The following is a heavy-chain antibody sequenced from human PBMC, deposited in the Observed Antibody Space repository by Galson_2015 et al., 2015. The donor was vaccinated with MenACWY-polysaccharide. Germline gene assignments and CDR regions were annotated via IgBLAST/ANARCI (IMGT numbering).Heavy chain of an antibody. CDR1: GGSISSSSYY. V-gene: IGHV4-39*07. Sequence: SETLSLTCTVSGGSISSSSYYWGWIRQPPGKGLEWIGSIYYSGSTYYNPSLKSRVTISVDTSKNQFSLKLSSVTAADTAVYYCAREMADIVVVPAATNEYSWFDPWGQGTLVTVSS. D-gene: IGHD2-2*01. CDR3: AREMADIVVVPAATNEYSWFDP. J-gene: IGHJ5*02. CDR2: IYYSGST.